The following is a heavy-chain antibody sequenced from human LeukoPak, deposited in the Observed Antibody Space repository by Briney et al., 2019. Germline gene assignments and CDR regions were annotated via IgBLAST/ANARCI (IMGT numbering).Heavy chain of an antibody. V-gene: IGHV3-23*01. J-gene: IGHJ3*02. Sequence: GGSLRLSCAASGFTFSSYAMSWVRQAPGKGLEWVSAISGSGGSTYYADSVKGRFTISRDNSKNTQYLQMNSLRAEDTAVYYCAKDRYYYYDSSGSAFDIWGQGTMVTVSS. CDR2: ISGSGGST. D-gene: IGHD3-22*01. CDR1: GFTFSSYA. CDR3: AKDRYYYYDSSGSAFDI.